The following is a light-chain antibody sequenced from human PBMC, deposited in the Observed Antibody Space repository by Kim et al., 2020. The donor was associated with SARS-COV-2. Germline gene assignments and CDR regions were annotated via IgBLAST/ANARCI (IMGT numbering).Light chain of an antibody. J-gene: IGLJ2*01. CDR3: SSYAGSNVLV. CDR2: EVN. V-gene: IGLV2-8*01. Sequence: QSALTQPPSASGSPGQSVTISCTGTSSDVGGYNYVSWYQHHPGNAPKLMIYEVNKRPSGVPDRFSGSKSGNTASLTVSGLQAEDEADYYCSSYAGSNVLVFGGGTQLTVL. CDR1: SSDVGGYNY.